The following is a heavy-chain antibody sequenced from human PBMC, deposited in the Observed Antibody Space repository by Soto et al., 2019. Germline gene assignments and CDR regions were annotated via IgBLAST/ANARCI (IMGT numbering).Heavy chain of an antibody. D-gene: IGHD6-6*01. CDR1: GYSFTSYW. Sequence: PGESLKISCKGSGYSFTSYWISWVRQMPGKGLEWMGRTDPSDSYTNYSPSFQGHVTISADKSISTAYLQWSSLKASDTAMYYCASGSSSSKYYYGMDVWGQGTTVTVSS. CDR2: TDPSDSYT. J-gene: IGHJ6*02. CDR3: ASGSSSSKYYYGMDV. V-gene: IGHV5-10-1*01.